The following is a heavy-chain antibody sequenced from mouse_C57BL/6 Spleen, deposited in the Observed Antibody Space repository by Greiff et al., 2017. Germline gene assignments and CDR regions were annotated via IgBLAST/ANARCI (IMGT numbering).Heavy chain of an antibody. CDR2: IYPGDGDT. J-gene: IGHJ2*01. V-gene: IGHV1-82*01. D-gene: IGHD1-1*01. Sequence: VQLQQSGPELVKPGASVKISCKASGYAFSSSWMNWVKQRPGKGLEWIGRIYPGDGDTNYNGKFKGKATLTADKASSTAYMQLSSLTSEDSAVYFCARGGPVVATGGYWGQGTTLTVSS. CDR3: ARGGPVVATGGY. CDR1: GYAFSSSW.